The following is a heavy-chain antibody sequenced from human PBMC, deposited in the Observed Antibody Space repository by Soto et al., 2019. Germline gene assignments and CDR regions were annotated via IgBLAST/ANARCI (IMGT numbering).Heavy chain of an antibody. J-gene: IGHJ4*02. CDR2: INPNSGDT. Sequence: QVQLVQSGAEVKKPGASVKVSCKTSGDTFIGYYMHWVRQAPGQGLEWMGWINPNSGDTKYAQKFQGWVTMTRATSVSTAYMELSRLKSDDTAVYYCAREGGYCSGGSCFDYWGQGTLVTVSS. CDR1: GDTFIGYY. CDR3: AREGGYCSGGSCFDY. V-gene: IGHV1-2*04. D-gene: IGHD2-15*01.